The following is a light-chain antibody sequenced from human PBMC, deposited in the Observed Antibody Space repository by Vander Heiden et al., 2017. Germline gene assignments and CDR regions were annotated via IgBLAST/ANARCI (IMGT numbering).Light chain of an antibody. J-gene: IGLJ1*01. CDR2: EVS. Sequence: QSALTQPAYVSGSPGQSITLACTGTSSDVGGYNYVSWYQQHPGKAPKLMIYEVSKRPSGVSNRFSGSKSGNTASLTISGLQAEDEADYYCSSYTSSSTLVFGTGTKVTVL. CDR1: SSDVGGYNY. V-gene: IGLV2-14*01. CDR3: SSYTSSSTLV.